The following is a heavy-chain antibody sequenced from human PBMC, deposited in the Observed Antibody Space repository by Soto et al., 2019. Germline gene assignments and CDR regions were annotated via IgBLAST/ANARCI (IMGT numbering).Heavy chain of an antibody. CDR3: AKDSPRSGWSDFDY. J-gene: IGHJ4*02. Sequence: EVQLLESGGGLVQPGGSLRLSCAASGFTFSSYAMSWVRQAPGKGLEWVSGTSVSGGSTYYADSVKGRFTISRDNSKNTLYLQMNSLRAEDTAVYYCAKDSPRSGWSDFDYWGQGTLVTVSS. D-gene: IGHD6-19*01. CDR1: GFTFSSYA. V-gene: IGHV3-23*01. CDR2: TSVSGGST.